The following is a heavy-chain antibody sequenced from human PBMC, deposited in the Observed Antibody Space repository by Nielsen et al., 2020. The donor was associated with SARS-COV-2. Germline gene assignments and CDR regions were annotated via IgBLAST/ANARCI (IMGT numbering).Heavy chain of an antibody. J-gene: IGHJ6*02. D-gene: IGHD3-3*01. CDR3: AKEIFSTIFGVVKVYYYYGMDV. V-gene: IGHV3-21*04. CDR2: ISSSSSYI. Sequence: GESLKISCAASGFTFSSYSMNWVRQAPGKGLEWVSSISSSSSYIYYADSVKGRFTISRDNSKNTLYLQMNSLRAEDTAVYYCAKEIFSTIFGVVKVYYYYGMDVWGQGTTVTVSS. CDR1: GFTFSSYS.